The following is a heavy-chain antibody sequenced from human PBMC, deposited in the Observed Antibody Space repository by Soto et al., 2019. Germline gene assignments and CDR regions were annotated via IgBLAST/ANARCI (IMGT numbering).Heavy chain of an antibody. CDR3: AREMRDQLIPGWFDP. J-gene: IGHJ5*02. CDR2: IYYSGST. V-gene: IGHV4-30-4*01. CDR1: GGSISSGDYY. Sequence: QVQLQESGPGLVKPSQTLSLTCTVSGGSISSGDYYWSWIRQPPGKGLEWIGYIYYSGSTYYNPSLKSRVTISVDTSKNQFSLKLSSVTAADTAVYYCAREMRDQLIPGWFDPWGQGTLVTVSS. D-gene: IGHD2-2*01.